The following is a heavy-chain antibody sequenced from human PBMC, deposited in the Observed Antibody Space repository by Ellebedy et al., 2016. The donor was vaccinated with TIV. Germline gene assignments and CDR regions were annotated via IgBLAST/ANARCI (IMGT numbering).Heavy chain of an antibody. Sequence: GESLKISCVVSGFTFSNYAMAWVRQAPGKGLEWLSIICGSGFGVHYTYYADSVKGRFTISRDNSRNTLFLQMNSLRAEDSAIYFCGRDAVTGNSRWDWLDPWGQGTLVTVSS. CDR1: GFTFSNYA. J-gene: IGHJ5*02. CDR2: ICGSGFGVHYT. CDR3: GRDAVTGNSRWDWLDP. D-gene: IGHD6-13*01. V-gene: IGHV3-23*01.